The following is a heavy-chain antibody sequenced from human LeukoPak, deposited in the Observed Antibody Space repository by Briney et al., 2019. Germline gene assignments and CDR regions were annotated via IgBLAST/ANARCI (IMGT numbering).Heavy chain of an antibody. V-gene: IGHV4-38-2*02. J-gene: IGHJ5*02. CDR1: GYSISSGYF. D-gene: IGHD6-13*01. CDR2: IYNSGST. CDR3: ARAYSSSWYFNWFDP. Sequence: SETLSLTCTVSGYSISSGYFWGWIRQPLGKGLEWIGTIYNSGSTYYNASLESRVTISVDTSKNQFSLKLSSVTAADTAVYYCARAYSSSWYFNWFDPWGQGTLVTVSS.